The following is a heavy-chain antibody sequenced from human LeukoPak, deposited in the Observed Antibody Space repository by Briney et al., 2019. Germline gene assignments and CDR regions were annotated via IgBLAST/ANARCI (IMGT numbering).Heavy chain of an antibody. CDR2: IYYSGST. CDR1: GGSISSYY. D-gene: IGHD2-2*01. V-gene: IGHV4-59*12. Sequence: SETLSLTCTVSGGSISSYYWSWIRQPPGKGLEWIGYIYYSGSTNYNPSLKSRVTISVDTSRNQFSLKLSSVTAADTAVYYCAKIVPGRFDNWGQGTLVTVSS. CDR3: AKIVPGRFDN. J-gene: IGHJ4*02.